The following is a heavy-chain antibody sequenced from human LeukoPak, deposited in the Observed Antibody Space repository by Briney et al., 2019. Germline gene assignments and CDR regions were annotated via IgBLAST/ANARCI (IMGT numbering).Heavy chain of an antibody. CDR1: GFTFSSYA. CDR2: ISGSGGST. V-gene: IGHV3-23*01. Sequence: GGSLRLSCAASGFTFSSYAMSWVRQAPGKGLEWVSAISGSGGSTYYADSVKGRFTISRDNSKNTLYLQMNSLRAEDTAVYYCAKGQEQWLETAVDYWGQGTLSPSPQ. J-gene: IGHJ4*02. D-gene: IGHD6-19*01. CDR3: AKGQEQWLETAVDY.